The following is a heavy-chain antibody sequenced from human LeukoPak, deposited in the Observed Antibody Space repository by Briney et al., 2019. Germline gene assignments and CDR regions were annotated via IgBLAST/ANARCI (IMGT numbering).Heavy chain of an antibody. CDR2: INHSGST. CDR1: GGSFSGYY. V-gene: IGHV4-34*01. J-gene: IGHJ5*02. D-gene: IGHD2-2*01. CDR3: ARGTVPAAASDRSEGSTWFDP. Sequence: KPSETLSLTCAVYGGSFSGYYWSWIRQPPGKGLEWIGEINHSGSTNYNPSLKSRVTISVDTSKNQFSLKLSSVTDADTAVYYCARGTVPAAASDRSEGSTWFDPWGQGTLVTVSS.